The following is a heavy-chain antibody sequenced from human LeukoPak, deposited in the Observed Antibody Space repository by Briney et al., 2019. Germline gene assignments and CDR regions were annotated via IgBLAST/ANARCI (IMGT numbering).Heavy chain of an antibody. Sequence: GESLKISCNGSGYXFTSYWICWVRQMPGKGLGWMGIIYPGDSDTRYSPSFQGQVTISADRSISTAYLQWSSLKASDTAMYYCARCRSVVGEIDPWGQGTLVTVSS. J-gene: IGHJ5*02. V-gene: IGHV5-51*01. CDR1: GYXFTSYW. CDR3: ARCRSVVGEIDP. D-gene: IGHD1-26*01. CDR2: IYPGDSDT.